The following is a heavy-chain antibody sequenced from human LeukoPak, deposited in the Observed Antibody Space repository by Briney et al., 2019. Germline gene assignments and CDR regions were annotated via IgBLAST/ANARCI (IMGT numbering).Heavy chain of an antibody. CDR2: ISGSAYST. CDR1: GFTFSSYA. D-gene: IGHD6-19*01. Sequence: RSGGSLRLSCAASGFTFSSYAMSWVRQAPGKGLEWVSAISGSAYSTYYADSVKGRFTISRDNSKNTLYLQMNSLRAEDTAVYYCAKETVAAPPIDYWGQGPLVTVSS. V-gene: IGHV3-23*01. CDR3: AKETVAAPPIDY. J-gene: IGHJ4*02.